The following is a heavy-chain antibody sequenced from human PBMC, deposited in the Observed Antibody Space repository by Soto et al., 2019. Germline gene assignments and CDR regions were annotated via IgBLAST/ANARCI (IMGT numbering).Heavy chain of an antibody. J-gene: IGHJ4*02. V-gene: IGHV4-31*03. D-gene: IGHD2-15*01. CDR2: IYYSGST. CDR3: ARESPYCSGGSCYSSIIDY. Sequence: SETLSLTCTVSGGSISSGGYYWSWLSQHPGKGLEWIGYIYYSGSTYYNPSLKSRVTISVDTSKNQFSLKLSSVTAADTAVYYCARESPYCSGGSCYSSIIDYWGQGTLVTVSS. CDR1: GGSISSGGYY.